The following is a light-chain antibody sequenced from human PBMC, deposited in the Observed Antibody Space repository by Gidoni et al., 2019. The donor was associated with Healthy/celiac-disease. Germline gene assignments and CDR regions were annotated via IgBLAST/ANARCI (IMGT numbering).Light chain of an antibody. CDR2: DAS. CDR1: QSVSSY. Sequence: DIVLTQSPATLSLSPGERATRSCRASQSVSSYLAWYQQKPGQAPRLLIYDASNRATGIPARFSGSGSGTDFTLTISSLEPEDFAVYYCQQRSNWPPAFGGGTKVEIK. CDR3: QQRSNWPPA. V-gene: IGKV3-11*01. J-gene: IGKJ4*01.